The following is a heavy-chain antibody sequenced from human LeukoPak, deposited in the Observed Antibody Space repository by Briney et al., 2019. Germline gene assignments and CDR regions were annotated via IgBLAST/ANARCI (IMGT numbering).Heavy chain of an antibody. CDR2: IYTSGST. D-gene: IGHD3-3*01. CDR3: ARHPWSGYAWMDY. V-gene: IGHV4-4*09. Sequence: SETLSLTCTVSGGSISSYHWSWIRQPPGKGLEWIGYIYTSGSTNYNPSLKSRVTISVDTSKNQFSLKLSSVTAADTAVYYCARHPWSGYAWMDYWGQGTLVTVSS. J-gene: IGHJ4*02. CDR1: GGSISSYH.